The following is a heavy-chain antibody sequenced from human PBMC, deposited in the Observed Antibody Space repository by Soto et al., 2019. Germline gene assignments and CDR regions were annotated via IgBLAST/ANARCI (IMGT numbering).Heavy chain of an antibody. Sequence: PGGSLRLSCAASGFTFSSYSMNWVRQAPGKGLEWVSSISSSSSYIYYADSVKGRFTISRDNAKNSLYLQMNSLRAEDTAVYYCARARYSGYDRKFDYWGQGTLVTVSS. CDR1: GFTFSSYS. V-gene: IGHV3-21*01. J-gene: IGHJ4*02. CDR2: ISSSSSYI. CDR3: ARARYSGYDRKFDY. D-gene: IGHD5-12*01.